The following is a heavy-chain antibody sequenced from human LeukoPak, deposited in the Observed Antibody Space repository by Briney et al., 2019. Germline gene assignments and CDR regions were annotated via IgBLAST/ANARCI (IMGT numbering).Heavy chain of an antibody. CDR1: GFTFNTHG. D-gene: IGHD3-3*01. J-gene: IGHJ4*02. CDR2: IWFVGSVK. Sequence: GGSPRLSCAASGFTFNTHGMHWVRQAPGKGLEWVAAIWFVGSVKHYSDAVKGRFTISRDNSLNTLYLQMNSLRVEDTAIYYCAKDTAVQFLEPAFWGQGTLVTVSS. V-gene: IGHV3-33*06. CDR3: AKDTAVQFLEPAF.